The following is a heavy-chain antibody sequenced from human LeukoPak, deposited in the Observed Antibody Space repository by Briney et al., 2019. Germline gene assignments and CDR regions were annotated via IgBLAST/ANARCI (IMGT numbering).Heavy chain of an antibody. CDR1: GFTFSSYG. CDR3: ARAGLDYYDSSGSWFDP. D-gene: IGHD3-22*01. V-gene: IGHV3-33*01. Sequence: GRSLRLSCAASGFTFSSYGMHWVRQAPGKGLGVVAVIWSEGSNKYYADSVKGRCTISRDHSKNTLYLQMNSLRAEDTAVYYCARAGLDYYDSSGSWFDPWGQGTLVTVSS. CDR2: IWSEGSNK. J-gene: IGHJ5*02.